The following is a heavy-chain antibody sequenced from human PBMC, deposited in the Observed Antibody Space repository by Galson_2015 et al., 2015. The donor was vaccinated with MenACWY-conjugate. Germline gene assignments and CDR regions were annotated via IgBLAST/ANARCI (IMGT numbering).Heavy chain of an antibody. D-gene: IGHD3-22*01. Sequence: SVKVSCKASGGTFSSYAISWVRQAPGQGLEWMGRIIPILGIANYAQKFQGRVTITADKSTSTAYMELSSLRSEDTAVYYCARDYTPYYYDSSALGYFDYWGQGTLVTVSS. CDR2: IIPILGIA. V-gene: IGHV1-69*04. CDR3: ARDYTPYYYDSSALGYFDY. CDR1: GGTFSSYA. J-gene: IGHJ4*02.